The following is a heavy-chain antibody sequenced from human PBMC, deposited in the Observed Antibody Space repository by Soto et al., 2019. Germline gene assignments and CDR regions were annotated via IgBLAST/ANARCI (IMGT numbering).Heavy chain of an antibody. J-gene: IGHJ4*02. D-gene: IGHD3-22*01. CDR2: ISAYNGNT. CDR3: ARDQGSSGYYSLEGSFDY. Sequence: ASVKVSCKASGYTFTSYGISWVRQAPGQGLERMGWISAYNGNTNYAQKLQGRVTITADESTSTAYMELSSLRSEDTAVYYCARDQGSSGYYSLEGSFDYWGQGTLVTVSS. CDR1: GYTFTSYG. V-gene: IGHV1-18*01.